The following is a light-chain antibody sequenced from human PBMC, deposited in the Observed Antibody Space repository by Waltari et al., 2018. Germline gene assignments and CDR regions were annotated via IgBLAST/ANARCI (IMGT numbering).Light chain of an antibody. V-gene: IGKV1-5*03. Sequence: DIQMTQSPSTLSASVGDRVTITCRASQSISSWLAWYQQKPGKAPKLLIYKASSLESGVPSRFSGSGSGTEFTLTISSLQPGDFATYYCQQYHTLYTFGQGTKLEI. CDR1: QSISSW. CDR3: QQYHTLYT. CDR2: KAS. J-gene: IGKJ2*01.